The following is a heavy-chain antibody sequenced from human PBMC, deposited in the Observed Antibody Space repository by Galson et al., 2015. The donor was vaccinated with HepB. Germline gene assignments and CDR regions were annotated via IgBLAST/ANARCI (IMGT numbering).Heavy chain of an antibody. V-gene: IGHV1-18*01. CDR1: GYTFTSYG. J-gene: IGHJ5*02. CDR2: ISAYNGNT. CDR3: ARDERWLQSGFLSARGNWFDP. Sequence: SVKVSCKASGYTFTSYGISWVRQAPGQGLEWMGWISAYNGNTNYAQKLQGRVTMTTDTSTSTAYMELGSLRSDDTAVYYCARDERWLQSGFLSARGNWFDPWGQGTLVTVSS. D-gene: IGHD5-24*01.